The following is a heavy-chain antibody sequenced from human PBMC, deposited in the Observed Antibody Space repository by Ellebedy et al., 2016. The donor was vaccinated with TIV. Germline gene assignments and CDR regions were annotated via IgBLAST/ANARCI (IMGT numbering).Heavy chain of an antibody. CDR3: ASGYSGCWYGIDQ. V-gene: IGHV3-48*02. D-gene: IGHD6-13*01. CDR2: ITSGSEVI. Sequence: GESLKISCAASGFTFSSYSMDWVRQAPGRGLEWISYITSGSEVISYADSVKCRFTISRDNAKNSMYLQMNSLRDEDTAVYYCASGYSGCWYGIDQWGQGTLVTVSS. CDR1: GFTFSSYS. J-gene: IGHJ4*02.